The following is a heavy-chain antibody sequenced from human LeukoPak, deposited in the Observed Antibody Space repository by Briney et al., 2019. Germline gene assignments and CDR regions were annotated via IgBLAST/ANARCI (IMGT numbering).Heavy chain of an antibody. CDR3: TRVIMPVYYYGMDV. CDR1: GFTFSSYW. CDR2: IKQDGTET. V-gene: IGHV3-7*05. Sequence: GGSLRLSCAASGFTFSSYWVNWVRQAPGKGLEWVATIKQDGTETYYVDSVRGRFTISRDNTKNSLYLQMNGLTAEDTAVYYCTRVIMPVYYYGMDVWGQGTTVTVS. D-gene: IGHD2-2*01. J-gene: IGHJ6*02.